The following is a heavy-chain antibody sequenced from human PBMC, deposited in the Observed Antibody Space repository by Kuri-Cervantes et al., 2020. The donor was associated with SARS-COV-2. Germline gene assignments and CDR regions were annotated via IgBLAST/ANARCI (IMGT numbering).Heavy chain of an antibody. CDR3: ARIYYGVVGP. Sequence: GGPLRLSCAASGFTVTTEYMTWVRQAPGKGLEWVSIIYSGGSIYYADSVKGRFTISRDNSKNTLFLQMNSLRAGDTAVYFCARIYYGVVGPWGQGTLVTVSS. J-gene: IGHJ5*02. D-gene: IGHD3-22*01. V-gene: IGHV3-53*01. CDR2: IYSGGSI. CDR1: GFTVTTEY.